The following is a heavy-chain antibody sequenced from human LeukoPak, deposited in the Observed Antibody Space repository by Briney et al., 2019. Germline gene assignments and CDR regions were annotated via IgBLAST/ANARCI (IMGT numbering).Heavy chain of an antibody. CDR1: GGSISSSSYY. J-gene: IGHJ4*02. CDR2: IYYSGST. D-gene: IGHD6-13*01. Sequence: SETLSLTCTVSGGSISSSSYYWGWIRQPPGKGLEWIGSIYYSGSTYYNPSLKSRVTISVDTSKNQFSLKLSSVTAADTAVYYCARQGVGYSSSWYSFDYWGQGTLVTVSS. V-gene: IGHV4-39*01. CDR3: ARQGVGYSSSWYSFDY.